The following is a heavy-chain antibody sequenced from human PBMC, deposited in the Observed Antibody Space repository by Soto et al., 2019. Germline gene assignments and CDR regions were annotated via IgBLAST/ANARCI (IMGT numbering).Heavy chain of an antibody. CDR3: ARDWDGATCPCLGV. Sequence: EVQLLESGGGLVQPGGSLRLSCAAAGFTFSNYALTWVRQSPGKGLEWVSTFSGSGGSTYYADSVRGRFTISRDNSKNTLFLQRNSLRVEETAIYYCARDWDGATCPCLGVWGQGTTVSVSS. D-gene: IGHD1-26*01. J-gene: IGHJ6*02. V-gene: IGHV3-23*01. CDR1: GFTFSNYA. CDR2: FSGSGGST.